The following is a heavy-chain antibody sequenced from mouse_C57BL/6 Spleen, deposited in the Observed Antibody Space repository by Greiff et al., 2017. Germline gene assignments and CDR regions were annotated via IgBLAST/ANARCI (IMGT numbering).Heavy chain of an antibody. V-gene: IGHV1-63*01. CDR2: IYPGGGYT. CDR3: ASGPNGYPYYFDY. D-gene: IGHD2-2*01. Sequence: VQLVESGAELVKPGTSVKMSCKASGFTFTNYWIGWVKQRPGHGLEWIGVIYPGGGYTNYNEKFKGKATLTADKSSSTAYMQLSSLTSESSAIYYCASGPNGYPYYFDYWGQGTTLTVSS. CDR1: GFTFTNYW. J-gene: IGHJ2*01.